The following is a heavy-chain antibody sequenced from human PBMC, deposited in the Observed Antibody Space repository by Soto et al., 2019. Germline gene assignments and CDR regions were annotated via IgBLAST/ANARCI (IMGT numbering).Heavy chain of an antibody. CDR1: GFTFSSYA. D-gene: IGHD1-20*01. J-gene: IGHJ4*02. CDR2: ISYDGSNK. CDR3: ARDPHVTGTLDY. V-gene: IGHV3-30-3*01. Sequence: QVQLVESGGGVVQPGRSLRLSCAASGFTFSSYAMHWVRQAPGKGLEWVAVISYDGSNKYYADSVKGRFTISRDNSKNTLYLQMNSLRAEDTAVYYCARDPHVTGTLDYWGQGTLVTVSS.